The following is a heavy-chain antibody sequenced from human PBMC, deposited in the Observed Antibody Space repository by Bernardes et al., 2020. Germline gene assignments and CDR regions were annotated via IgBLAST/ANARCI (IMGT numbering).Heavy chain of an antibody. Sequence: GESLKISCMSSGYTLPTYWIAWVRPLPGKGPEWMGRIYASDSTMRHNPAFQGPVTIPADKSKNAAYRQFGRLKASDTAMYFCARSPAVEGATMVFDYAYMDVWGGGTTISVSS. D-gene: IGHD1-26*01. CDR2: IYASDSTM. CDR1: GYTLPTYW. J-gene: IGHJ6*03. CDR3: ARSPAVEGATMVFDYAYMDV. V-gene: IGHV5-51*01.